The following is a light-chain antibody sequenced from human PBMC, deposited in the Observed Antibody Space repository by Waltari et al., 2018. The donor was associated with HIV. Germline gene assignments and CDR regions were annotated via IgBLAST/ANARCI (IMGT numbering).Light chain of an antibody. CDR2: WAS. CDR3: HQYYTTPRT. Sequence: DIVLTQSPDPLAVSLGERAHINCKSSQSVLFSSNNKNYLALYQQKPGQPPKLIVYWASTRESGVPDRFSGSGSGTDFTLTISRLQAEDVATYFCHQYYTTPRTFGQGTKVEIK. CDR1: QSVLFSSNNKNY. J-gene: IGKJ1*01. V-gene: IGKV4-1*01.